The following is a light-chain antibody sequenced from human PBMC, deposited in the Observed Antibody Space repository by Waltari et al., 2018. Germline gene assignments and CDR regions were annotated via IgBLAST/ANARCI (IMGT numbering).Light chain of an antibody. Sequence: DIQMTQSPSSLSASVGDRVTITCRASPSISSYLNWYQQKPGKAPNLLISAASSLHSGFPSRFSGSGYGTYFTLTISSLQPEDFATYYCQQSYSTPLTFGGGTKVEIK. CDR1: PSISSY. CDR3: QQSYSTPLT. V-gene: IGKV1-39*01. CDR2: AAS. J-gene: IGKJ4*01.